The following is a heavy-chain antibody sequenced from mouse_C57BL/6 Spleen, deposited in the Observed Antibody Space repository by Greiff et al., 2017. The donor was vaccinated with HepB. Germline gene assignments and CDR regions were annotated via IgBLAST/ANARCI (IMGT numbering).Heavy chain of an antibody. V-gene: IGHV1-15*01. CDR2: IDPETGGT. Sequence: VKLLESGAELVRPGASVTLSCKASGYTFTDYEMHWVKQTPVHGLEWIGAIDPETGGTAYNQKFKGKAILTADKSSSTAYMELRSLTSEDSAVYYCTRWGRSEVYFDYWGQGTTLTVSS. CDR1: GYTFTDYE. J-gene: IGHJ2*01. CDR3: TRWGRSEVYFDY.